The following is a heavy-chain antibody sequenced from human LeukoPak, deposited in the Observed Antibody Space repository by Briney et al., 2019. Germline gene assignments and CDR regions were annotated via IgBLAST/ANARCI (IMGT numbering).Heavy chain of an antibody. CDR2: ISGSGAGT. CDR1: GFTFSSYA. Sequence: GGSLRLSCAASGFTFSSYAMSWVRQAPGKGLEWVSAISGSGAGTYYADSVKGRFTISRDNSKNTLYLQMNSLRAEDTAVYYCAKDRRWLRFDYWGQGILVTVSS. J-gene: IGHJ4*02. D-gene: IGHD5-24*01. CDR3: AKDRRWLRFDY. V-gene: IGHV3-23*01.